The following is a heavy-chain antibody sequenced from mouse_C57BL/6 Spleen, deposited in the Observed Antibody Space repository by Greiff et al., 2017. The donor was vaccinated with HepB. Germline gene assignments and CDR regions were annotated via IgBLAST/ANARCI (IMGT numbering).Heavy chain of an antibody. J-gene: IGHJ3*01. CDR2: ISYDGSN. CDR3: ARVNYYGSSSPFAY. Sequence: EVKLQESGPGLVKPSQSLSLTCSVTGYSITSGYYWNWIRQFPGNKLEWMGYISYDGSNNYNPSLKNRISITRDTSKNQFFLKLNSVTTEDTATYYCARVNYYGSSSPFAYWSQGTLVTVSA. V-gene: IGHV3-6*01. D-gene: IGHD1-1*01. CDR1: GYSITSGYY.